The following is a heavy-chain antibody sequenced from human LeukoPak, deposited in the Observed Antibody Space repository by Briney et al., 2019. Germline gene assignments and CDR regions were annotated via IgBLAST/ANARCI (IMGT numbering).Heavy chain of an antibody. J-gene: IGHJ3*02. V-gene: IGHV3-48*04. D-gene: IGHD5-12*01. CDR3: ARDPRSYVDMGAFDI. CDR1: GFTFSSYS. Sequence: PGGSLRLSCAASGFTFSSYSMNWVRQAPGKGLEWVSYISSSSSTIYYADSVKGRFTISRDNAKNSLYLQMNSLRAEDTAVYYCARDPRSYVDMGAFDIWGQGTMVTVSS. CDR2: ISSSSSTI.